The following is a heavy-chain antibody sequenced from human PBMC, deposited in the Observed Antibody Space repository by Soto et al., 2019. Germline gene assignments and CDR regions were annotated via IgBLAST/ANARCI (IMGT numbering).Heavy chain of an antibody. D-gene: IGHD2-21*02. CDR1: GYTFTSYG. CDR3: AREGDVPYYYYVMDV. V-gene: IGHV1-18*01. J-gene: IGHJ6*02. CDR2: ISGYNGKT. Sequence: ASVKVSCKASGYTFTSYGISCVRQAPGQGLEWMGWISGYNGKTNYAQKVQDRVTMTTDTSTSTVYLELRSLRFDDTAVYYCAREGDVPYYYYVMDVWGQGTTVTVSS.